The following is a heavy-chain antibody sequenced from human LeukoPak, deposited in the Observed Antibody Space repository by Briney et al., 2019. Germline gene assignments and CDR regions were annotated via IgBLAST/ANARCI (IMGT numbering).Heavy chain of an antibody. D-gene: IGHD5-24*01. V-gene: IGHV1-46*01. Sequence: ASVKVSCKASGYTFTHFYMHWVRQAPGQGPEWMGILNPSDGTTTYARKFQGRVTMTRDTSTSTVYVEPSSLRYDDTAVYYCARDRHGYNCFDSWGQGTLVTVSS. CDR2: LNPSDGTT. CDR3: ARDRHGYNCFDS. J-gene: IGHJ4*02. CDR1: GYTFTHFY.